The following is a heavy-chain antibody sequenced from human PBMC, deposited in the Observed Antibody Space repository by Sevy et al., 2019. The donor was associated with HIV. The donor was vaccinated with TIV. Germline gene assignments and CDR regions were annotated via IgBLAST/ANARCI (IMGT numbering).Heavy chain of an antibody. CDR2: ISYDGSNK. J-gene: IGHJ6*02. D-gene: IGHD5-12*01. CDR1: GFTFSSYG. Sequence: GGSLRLSCAASGFTFSSYGMHWVRQAPGKGLEWVAVISYDGSNKYYADSVKGRFTTSRDNSKNTLYLQMNSLRAEDTAVYYCAKEGYDLDQSTTISGYYYYGMDVWGQGTTVTVSS. CDR3: AKEGYDLDQSTTISGYYYYGMDV. V-gene: IGHV3-30*18.